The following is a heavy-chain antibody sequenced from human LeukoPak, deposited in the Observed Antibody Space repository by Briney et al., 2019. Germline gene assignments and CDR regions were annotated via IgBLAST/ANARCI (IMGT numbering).Heavy chain of an antibody. J-gene: IGHJ3*02. CDR3: ARPPAATDAFDI. CDR1: EYSFSSYW. D-gene: IGHD6-25*01. Sequence: GESLKISCKGSEYSFSSYWIGWVRQMPGKGLEWMGIIYPGDSATRYSPSFQGQVTISADKSISTAYLQWSSLKASDTAMYYCARPPAATDAFDIWGQGTMVTVSS. V-gene: IGHV5-51*01. CDR2: IYPGDSAT.